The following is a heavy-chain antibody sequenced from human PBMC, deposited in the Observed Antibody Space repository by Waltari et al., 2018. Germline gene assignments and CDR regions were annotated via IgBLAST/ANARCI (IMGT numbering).Heavy chain of an antibody. CDR3: ARFSKSANWIDP. CDR2: ISYRGST. J-gene: IGHJ5*02. CDR1: GGSISSKCYY. Sequence: QLQLQESGPGRVKPSETLSLTCTASGGSISSKCYYWGWIRQPPGKGLEWIGSISYRGSTYYNTSLMSRVTISVDTSKNQFSLKLTSVIAAETAVFYCARFSKSANWIDPWGQGTLVTVSS. V-gene: IGHV4-39*01. D-gene: IGHD3-3*02.